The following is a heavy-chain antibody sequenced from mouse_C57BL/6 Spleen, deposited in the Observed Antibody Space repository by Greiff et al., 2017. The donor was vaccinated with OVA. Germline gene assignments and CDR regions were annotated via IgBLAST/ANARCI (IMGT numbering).Heavy chain of an antibody. Sequence: DVMLVESGGGLVKPGGSLKLSCAASGFTFSDYGMHWVRQAPEKGLEWVAYISSGSSTIYYADTVKGRFTISRDNAKNTLFLQMTSLRSEDTAMYYCARSWDGAMDYWGQGTSVTVSS. CDR2: ISSGSSTI. CDR1: GFTFSDYG. CDR3: ARSWDGAMDY. J-gene: IGHJ4*01. D-gene: IGHD4-1*01. V-gene: IGHV5-17*01.